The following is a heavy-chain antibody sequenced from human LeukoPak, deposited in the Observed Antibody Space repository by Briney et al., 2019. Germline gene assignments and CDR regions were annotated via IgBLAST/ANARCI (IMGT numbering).Heavy chain of an antibody. CDR3: AVRIAAGY. Sequence: GGSLRLSCAASGFTVSSNYMSWVRQAPGKGLEWVSAISGSADDTYYADSVKGRFTISRDNSKSTLYLQMNSLRAEDTAVYYCAVRIAAGYWGQGTLVTVSS. D-gene: IGHD6-13*01. CDR2: ISGSADDT. CDR1: GFTVSSNY. V-gene: IGHV3-23*01. J-gene: IGHJ4*02.